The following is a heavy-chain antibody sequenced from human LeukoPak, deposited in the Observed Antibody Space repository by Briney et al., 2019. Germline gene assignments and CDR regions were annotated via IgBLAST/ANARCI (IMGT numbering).Heavy chain of an antibody. CDR2: IYYSGST. D-gene: IGHD3-22*01. CDR3: ARVAPNYYDSSGYYSPFDY. J-gene: IGHJ4*02. V-gene: IGHV4-59*08. Sequence: PSETLSLTCAVYGGSFSGYYWSWIRQPPGKGLEWIGYIYYSGSTNYNPSLKSRVTISVDTSKNQFSLKLSSVTAADTAVYYCARVAPNYYDSSGYYSPFDYWGQGTLVTVSS. CDR1: GGSFSGYY.